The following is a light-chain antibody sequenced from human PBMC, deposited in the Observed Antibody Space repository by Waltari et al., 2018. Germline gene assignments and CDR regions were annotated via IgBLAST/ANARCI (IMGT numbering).Light chain of an antibody. J-gene: IGKJ1*01. Sequence: EIVMTQSPATLSVSLGERATLSCRASQSVSSNLAWYQQKPGQTPRLLIYGASTRATGIPARFSGSGSGTEFTLTISSLQSEDFAVYYCQQYYNWPEWTFGQGTKVEIK. CDR2: GAS. CDR3: QQYYNWPEWT. V-gene: IGKV3-15*01. CDR1: QSVSSN.